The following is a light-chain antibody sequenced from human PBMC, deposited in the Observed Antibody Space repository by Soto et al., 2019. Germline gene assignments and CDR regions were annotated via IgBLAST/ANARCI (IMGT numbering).Light chain of an antibody. CDR1: QSISSD. Sequence: DIQMTQSPSSLSASVGDRVTITCRASQSISSDLNWYQQKPGKAPRLLIYAASSLQSGVPSRFSGSGSGRDFTLTISSLQPEDFATYYCQQSYSTPLFSFGPGTKVDIK. CDR3: QQSYSTPLFS. J-gene: IGKJ3*01. CDR2: AAS. V-gene: IGKV1-39*01.